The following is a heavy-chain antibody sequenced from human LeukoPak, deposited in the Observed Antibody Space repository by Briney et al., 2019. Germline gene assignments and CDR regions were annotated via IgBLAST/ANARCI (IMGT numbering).Heavy chain of an antibody. CDR2: IYYSGST. V-gene: IGHV4-39*01. J-gene: IGHJ4*02. Sequence: SETLSLTCTVSGGSISSSSYYWGWIRQPPGKGLEWIGSIYYSGSTYYNPSLKSRVTISVDTSKNQFSLKLSSVTAADTAAYYCARQRSSSWYPPDYWGQGTLVTVSS. CDR3: ARQRSSSWYPPDY. D-gene: IGHD6-13*01. CDR1: GGSISSSSYY.